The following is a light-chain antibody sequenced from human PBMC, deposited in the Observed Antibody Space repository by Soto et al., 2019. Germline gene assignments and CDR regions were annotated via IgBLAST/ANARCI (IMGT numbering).Light chain of an antibody. CDR1: SSDVGGYDY. Sequence: QSVLTQPPSASGSPGQTVTISCPGTSSDVGGYDYVSWYQQHPGEAPTLILYEVTKRPSGIPDRFSGSKSGNAASLTVSGLQAEDEADYHCASYAGGKNFYVFGTGTKVTVL. CDR2: EVT. J-gene: IGLJ1*01. CDR3: ASYAGGKNFYV. V-gene: IGLV2-8*01.